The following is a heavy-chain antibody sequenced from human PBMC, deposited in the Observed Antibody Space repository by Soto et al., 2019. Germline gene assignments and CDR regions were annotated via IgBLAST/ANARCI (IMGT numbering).Heavy chain of an antibody. Sequence: SETLSLTCTVSGGSISSYYWIWIRQPPGKGLEWIGYIYYSGSTNYNPSLKSRVTISVDTSKNQFSLKLSSVTAADTAVYYCARGSGRYYDFWSGSPTKFDYWGQGTLVTVSS. CDR2: IYYSGST. CDR1: GGSISSYY. V-gene: IGHV4-59*01. D-gene: IGHD3-3*01. CDR3: ARGSGRYYDFWSGSPTKFDY. J-gene: IGHJ4*02.